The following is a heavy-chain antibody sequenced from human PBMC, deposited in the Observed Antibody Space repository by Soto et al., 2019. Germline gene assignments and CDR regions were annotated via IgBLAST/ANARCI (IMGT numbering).Heavy chain of an antibody. CDR1: GFTVSSYD. D-gene: IGHD4-17*01. CDR2: IWYDGSNK. J-gene: IGHJ4*02. CDR3: ARENDYGDYVFDY. Sequence: QVQRVESGGGVVQPGRSLRLSCAASGFTVSSYDMHWVRQAPGKGLEWVAVIWYDGSNKYYADSVKGRFTISRDNSKNTLYLQMNSLRAEDTAVYYCARENDYGDYVFDYWGQGTLVTVS. V-gene: IGHV3-33*01.